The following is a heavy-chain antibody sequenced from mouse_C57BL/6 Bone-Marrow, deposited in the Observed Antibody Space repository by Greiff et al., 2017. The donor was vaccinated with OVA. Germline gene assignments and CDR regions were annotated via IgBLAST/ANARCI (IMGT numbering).Heavy chain of an antibody. J-gene: IGHJ4*01. V-gene: IGHV14-4*01. Sequence: EVQLQQSGAELVRPGASVMLSCTASGFNIKDDYMHWVKQRPEQGLEWIGWIDPENGDTEYASKFQGKATITADTSSNTAYLQLSSLTSEDTAVYYCTTPGPYAMDYWGQGTSVTVSS. CDR1: GFNIKDDY. CDR3: TTPGPYAMDY. CDR2: IDPENGDT.